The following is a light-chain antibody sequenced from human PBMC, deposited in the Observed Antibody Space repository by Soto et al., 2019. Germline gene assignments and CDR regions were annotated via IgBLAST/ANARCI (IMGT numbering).Light chain of an antibody. CDR3: LQGTHWPPT. CDR1: QGLVYGDGHTY. CDR2: KVS. J-gene: IGKJ4*01. V-gene: IGKV2-30*01. Sequence: DVVMTQSPLSLPVTLGQAASISCRSSQGLVYGDGHTYMHWFQQMPGQSPRRLIYKVSNRDSGVPDRFSGSASGTNFTMKISRVEAEDVGVYYCLQGTHWPPTFGGGTKVEIK.